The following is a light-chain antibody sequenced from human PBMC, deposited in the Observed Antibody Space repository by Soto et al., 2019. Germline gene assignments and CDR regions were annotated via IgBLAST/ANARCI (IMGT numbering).Light chain of an antibody. V-gene: IGKV3-11*01. Sequence: EIVLTQSPATLSLSPGETATLSCRASQSVSGYIGWYQQKPGQAPRLLIYADSNRATGIPARFSGSGSGTDFTLTISRLEPEDSAVYYCKQYGTSTTCGGGTKVDIK. CDR1: QSVSGY. CDR3: KQYGTSTT. J-gene: IGKJ4*01. CDR2: ADS.